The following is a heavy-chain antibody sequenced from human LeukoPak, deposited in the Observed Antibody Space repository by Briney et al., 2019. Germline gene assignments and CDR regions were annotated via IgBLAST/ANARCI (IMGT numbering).Heavy chain of an antibody. V-gene: IGHV4-59*01. CDR2: IYYSGST. J-gene: IGHJ4*02. Sequence: SETLSPTCTVSGGSISNYYWSWIRQPPGKGLEWIGCIYYSGSTNYNPSLKSRVTISVDTSKSQLSLKLSSVTAADTAVYYCARGEDYGDYSYWGQGTLVTVSS. CDR3: ARGEDYGDYSY. CDR1: GGSISNYY. D-gene: IGHD4-17*01.